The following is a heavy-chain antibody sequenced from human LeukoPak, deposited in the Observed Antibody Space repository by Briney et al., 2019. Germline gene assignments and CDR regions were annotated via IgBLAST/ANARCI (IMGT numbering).Heavy chain of an antibody. CDR2: ISGSGGST. Sequence: GGSLRLSCAASGFTFNNYGMSWVRQAPGKGLEWVSVISGSGGSTDYADSVKGRFTISRDNSKNTLYLQMNSLRDEDTSVYYCAKGGYSGYVYCFDYWGQGTLVTVSS. V-gene: IGHV3-23*01. D-gene: IGHD5-12*01. CDR3: AKGGYSGYVYCFDY. CDR1: GFTFNNYG. J-gene: IGHJ4*02.